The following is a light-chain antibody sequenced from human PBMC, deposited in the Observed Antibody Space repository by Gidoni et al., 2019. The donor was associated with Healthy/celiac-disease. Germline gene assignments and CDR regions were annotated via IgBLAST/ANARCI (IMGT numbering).Light chain of an antibody. CDR2: KAS. J-gene: IGKJ1*01. V-gene: IGKV1-5*03. CDR1: QSISSW. Sequence: DIQMTQSPSTLSASVGDRVTITCRASQSISSWLAWYQQKPGKAPKILIYKASSLERGVPSRSSGSGSGTEFTLTISSLQPDDFATDYCQQYKSYSWTFGQGTKVEIK. CDR3: QQYKSYSWT.